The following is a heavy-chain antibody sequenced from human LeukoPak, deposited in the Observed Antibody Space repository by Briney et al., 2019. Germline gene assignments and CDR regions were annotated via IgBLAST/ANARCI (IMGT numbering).Heavy chain of an antibody. CDR3: ARDGSPAGYYGMDV. CDR1: GYTFTSYD. D-gene: IGHD2-2*01. CDR2: MNPNSGNT. Sequence: ASVKVSCKASGYTFTSYDINWVRQATGQGLEWMGWMNPNSGNTGYAQKFQGRVTMTRNTSISTAYMELSSLRSEDTAVYYCARDGSPAGYYGMDVWGQGTTVTVSS. J-gene: IGHJ6*02. V-gene: IGHV1-8*01.